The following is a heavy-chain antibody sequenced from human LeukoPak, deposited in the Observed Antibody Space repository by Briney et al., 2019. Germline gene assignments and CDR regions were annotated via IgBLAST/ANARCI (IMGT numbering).Heavy chain of an antibody. Sequence: SETLSLTCTVSGGSISSGSYYWSWIRQPAGKGLEWIGRIYTSGSTNYNPSLKSRVTISVDTSKNQFSLKLSSVTAADTAVYYCARDSAIFGVVITDYWGRGTLVTVSS. D-gene: IGHD3-3*01. CDR2: IYTSGST. V-gene: IGHV4-61*02. CDR3: ARDSAIFGVVITDY. J-gene: IGHJ4*02. CDR1: GGSISSGSYY.